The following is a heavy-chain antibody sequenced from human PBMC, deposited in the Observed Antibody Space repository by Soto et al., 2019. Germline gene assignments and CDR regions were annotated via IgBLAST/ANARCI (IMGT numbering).Heavy chain of an antibody. D-gene: IGHD3-9*01. CDR2: IIPIFGTA. J-gene: IGHJ5*02. V-gene: IGHV1-69*13. Sequence: SVKVSCKASGVTFSSYASSWVRQAPGQGLEWMGGIIPIFGTANYAQKFQGRVTITADESTSTAYMELSSLRSEDTAVYYCARGRDILTGYFWFDPWGQGALVTSPQ. CDR3: ARGRDILTGYFWFDP. CDR1: GVTFSSYA.